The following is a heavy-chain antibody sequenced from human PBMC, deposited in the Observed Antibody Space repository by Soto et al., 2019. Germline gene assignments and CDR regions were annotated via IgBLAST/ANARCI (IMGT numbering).Heavy chain of an antibody. J-gene: IGHJ4*02. CDR1: GFTFRSYA. CDR3: VKDRAFRTVAGADQ. CDR2: IIGSGDNT. Sequence: GGSLSLSCTVSGFTFRSYAMNWVRPAPGGGLEWVSNIIGSGDNTYYADSVKGRFTISRDNSQNTLFLQMDSLRVEDTATYYCVKDRAFRTVAGADQWGQGTLVTVSS. D-gene: IGHD6-19*01. V-gene: IGHV3-23*01.